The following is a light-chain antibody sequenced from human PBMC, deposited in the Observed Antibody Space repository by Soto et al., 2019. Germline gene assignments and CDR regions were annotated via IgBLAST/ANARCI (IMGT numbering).Light chain of an antibody. CDR2: GVT. CDR1: GSDIGAYKF. CDR3: YSYAGRNIWV. V-gene: IGLV2-8*01. J-gene: IGLJ3*02. Sequence: QSVLAQPPSASGSPGQSVTISCTGSGSDIGAYKFVSWYQQHPGKAPKLMIFGVTERPSGVPDRFSGFKSGNTASLTVSGLQADDEAIYYCYSYAGRNIWVFGGGTKVTVL.